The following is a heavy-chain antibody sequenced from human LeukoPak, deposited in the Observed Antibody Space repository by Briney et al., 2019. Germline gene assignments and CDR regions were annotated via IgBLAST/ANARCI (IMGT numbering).Heavy chain of an antibody. D-gene: IGHD3-3*01. J-gene: IGHJ6*03. Sequence: ASVKVSCKASGYTFTSYDINWVRQATGQGLEWMGWMNPNSGNTGYAQKFQGRVTMTRNTSISTAYMELSSLRSEDTAVYYCARGFWSGYHEHYYYMDVWGKGTTVTVSS. CDR3: ARGFWSGYHEHYYYMDV. V-gene: IGHV1-8*01. CDR1: GYTFTSYD. CDR2: MNPNSGNT.